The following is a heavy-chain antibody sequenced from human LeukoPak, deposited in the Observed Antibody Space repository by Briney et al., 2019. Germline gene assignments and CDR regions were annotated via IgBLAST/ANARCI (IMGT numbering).Heavy chain of an antibody. CDR3: AREGTIVFDY. CDR1: GFIFSSYA. Sequence: GGSLRLSCAASGFIFSSYAMHWVRQAPGKGLEWVSYISSSSSTIYYADSVKGRFTISRDNAKNSLYLQMNSLRAEDTAVYYCAREGTIVFDYWGQGTLVTVSS. V-gene: IGHV3-48*01. J-gene: IGHJ4*02. D-gene: IGHD3-16*02. CDR2: ISSSSSTI.